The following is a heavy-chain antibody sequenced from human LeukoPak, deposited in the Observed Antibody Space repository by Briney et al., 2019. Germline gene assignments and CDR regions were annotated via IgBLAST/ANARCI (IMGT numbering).Heavy chain of an antibody. D-gene: IGHD6-13*01. V-gene: IGHV3-7*01. CDR2: IKQDGSEQ. CDR1: GFIFSGYW. J-gene: IGHJ4*02. Sequence: GGSLRLSCAASGFIFSGYWMNWVRQAPGKGLEWVANIKQDGSEQHYVDSVRGRFTISRDNAKNKLYLQMNSLRVEDTAVYYCARDGFVGAADYGGQGTLVTVSS. CDR3: ARDGFVGAADY.